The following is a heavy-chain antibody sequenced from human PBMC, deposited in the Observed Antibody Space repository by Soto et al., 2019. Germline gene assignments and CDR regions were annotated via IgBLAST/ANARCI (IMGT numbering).Heavy chain of an antibody. V-gene: IGHV3-30-3*01. D-gene: IGHD6-19*01. CDR3: ARDSTGWQY. CDR2: IADDGTIE. J-gene: IGHJ4*02. Sequence: GALRLSCTGSGFIFSRFPMHWVRRAPGKGLDWVAVIADDGTIENYAESVKGRFIISRDNSKNTLYLQMNSLRPEDTAVYYCARDSTGWQYWGQGTLVTVSS. CDR1: GFIFSRFP.